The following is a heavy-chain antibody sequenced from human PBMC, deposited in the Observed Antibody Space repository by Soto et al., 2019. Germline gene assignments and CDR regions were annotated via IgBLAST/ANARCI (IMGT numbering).Heavy chain of an antibody. CDR1: GYTCTSYY. D-gene: IGHD3-9*01. J-gene: IGHJ4*02. V-gene: IGHV1-46*03. CDR3: ARDLRYFDWLSYPDY. Sequence: ASVKVSCKASGYTCTSYYMHCVRQAPGQGLEWMGIINPSGGSTSYAQKFQGRVTMTRDTSTSTVYMELSSLRSEDTAVYYCARDLRYFDWLSYPDYWGQGTLVTVSS. CDR2: INPSGGST.